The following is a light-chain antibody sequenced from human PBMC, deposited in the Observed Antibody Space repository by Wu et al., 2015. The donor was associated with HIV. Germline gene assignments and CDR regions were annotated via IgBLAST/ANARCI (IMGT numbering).Light chain of an antibody. CDR1: QSVSSSY. CDR3: QQFGSSSYT. J-gene: IGKJ2*01. Sequence: EIVLTQSPSTLSLSPGERASLSCRASQSVSSSYLAWYQQKPGQAPRLLIYGASSRATGFPDRFSGSGSGTDFTLTISRLEPEDSAVYYRQQFGSSSYTFGQGTKLEIK. CDR2: GAS. V-gene: IGKV3-20*01.